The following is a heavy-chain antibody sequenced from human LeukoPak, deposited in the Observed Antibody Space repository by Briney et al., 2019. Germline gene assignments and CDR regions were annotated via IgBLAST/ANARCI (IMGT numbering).Heavy chain of an antibody. D-gene: IGHD5-18*01. CDR2: ISSSSSYI. CDR1: GFTFSSYS. Sequence: PGGSLRLSCAASGFTFSSYSMNWVRQAPGKGLEWVSSISSSSSYIYYADSVKGRFTISRDNAKNSLYLQMNSLRAEDTAVYYCAREPGDTAMVPSYYYYGMDVWGQGTTVTVSS. J-gene: IGHJ6*02. V-gene: IGHV3-21*04. CDR3: AREPGDTAMVPSYYYYGMDV.